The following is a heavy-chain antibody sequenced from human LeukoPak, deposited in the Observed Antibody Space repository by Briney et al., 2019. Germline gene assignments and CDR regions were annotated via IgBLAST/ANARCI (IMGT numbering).Heavy chain of an antibody. CDR1: GFTFSSYG. Sequence: GGSLRLSCAASGFTFSSYGVNWVRQAPGKGLEWVSSISSSSSYIYYADSVKGRFTISRDNAKNSLYLQMNSLRAEDTAVYYCARGTYSSSSGLDVWGKGTTVTVSS. CDR2: ISSSSSYI. V-gene: IGHV3-21*01. CDR3: ARGTYSSSSGLDV. J-gene: IGHJ6*04. D-gene: IGHD6-6*01.